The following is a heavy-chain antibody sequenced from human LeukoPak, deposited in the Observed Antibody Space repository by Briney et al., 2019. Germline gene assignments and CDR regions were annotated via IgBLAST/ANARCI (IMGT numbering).Heavy chain of an antibody. D-gene: IGHD2-2*01. V-gene: IGHV3-30*02. CDR2: IRHDGSIK. J-gene: IGHJ6*02. Sequence: PGGFLRLSCAASGFTFSNYAMNWVRRAPGKGLEWVAFIRHDGSIKYYADSVKGRFTISRDNSKNTLYLQMNSLRAEDTAVYYCATMGDCSSTSCYFPDGMDVWGQGTTVTVSS. CDR1: GFTFSNYA. CDR3: ATMGDCSSTSCYFPDGMDV.